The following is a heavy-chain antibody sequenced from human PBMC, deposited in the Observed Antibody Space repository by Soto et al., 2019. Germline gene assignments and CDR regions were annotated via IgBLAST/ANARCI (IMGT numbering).Heavy chain of an antibody. V-gene: IGHV4-39*01. J-gene: IGHJ6*02. CDR2: IYYSGST. Sequence: GTSVSLGGCWGCNSTPPGKGLEWIGSIYYSGSTYYNPSLKSRVTISVDTSKNQFSLKLSSVTAADTAVYYCARRYDFWSGQATRYYYGMDVWGQGTTVTVSS. CDR1: GTSVSLGGC. D-gene: IGHD3-3*01. CDR3: ARRYDFWSGQATRYYYGMDV.